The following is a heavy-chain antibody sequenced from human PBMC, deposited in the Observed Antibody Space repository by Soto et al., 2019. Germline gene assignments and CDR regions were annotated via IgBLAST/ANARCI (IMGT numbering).Heavy chain of an antibody. Sequence: GGSLRLSCAASGFTFSSYAMSWVRQAPGKGLEWVSAISGSGGSTYYTDSVKGRFTISRDNSKNTLYLQMNSLRAEDTAVYYCAKDSSGYDSDPYFDYWGQGTLVTVSS. CDR1: GFTFSSYA. CDR3: AKDSSGYDSDPYFDY. J-gene: IGHJ4*02. CDR2: ISGSGGST. V-gene: IGHV3-23*01. D-gene: IGHD5-12*01.